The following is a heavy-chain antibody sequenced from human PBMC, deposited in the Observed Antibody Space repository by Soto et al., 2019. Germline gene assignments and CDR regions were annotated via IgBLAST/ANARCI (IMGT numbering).Heavy chain of an antibody. CDR3: TTDIVVVPAAILVEAPDC. CDR1: GFTFSNAW. Sequence: GGSLRLSCAASGFTFSNAWMSWVRQAPGKGLEWVGRIKSKTDGGTTDYAAPVKGRFTISRDDSKNTLYLQMNSLKTEDTAVYYCTTDIVVVPAAILVEAPDCWGQGTPVTLSS. V-gene: IGHV3-15*01. J-gene: IGHJ4*02. D-gene: IGHD2-2*01. CDR2: IKSKTDGGTT.